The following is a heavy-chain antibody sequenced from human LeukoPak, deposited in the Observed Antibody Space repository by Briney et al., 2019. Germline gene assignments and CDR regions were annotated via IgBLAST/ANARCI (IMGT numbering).Heavy chain of an antibody. CDR2: MNPTNRYT. CDR1: GYTFTSFD. V-gene: IGHV1-8*02. Sequence: ASVKVSCRASGYTFTSFDITWVRQATGQGLEWMGWMNPTNRYTDYAQKFQGRITMASNISISTAYMELSSLRSEDAAVYYCARFWGASTSCEVLYYWGQGTLVAVSP. CDR3: ARFWGASTSCEVLYY. D-gene: IGHD2-2*01. J-gene: IGHJ4*02.